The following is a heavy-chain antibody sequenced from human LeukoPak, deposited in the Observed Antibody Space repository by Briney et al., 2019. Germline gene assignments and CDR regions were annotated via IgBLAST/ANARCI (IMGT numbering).Heavy chain of an antibody. CDR3: ARVFRSGYSLMRPITMIVVSEGYFDY. CDR1: GFTFSSYE. J-gene: IGHJ4*02. CDR2: ISSSGSTI. D-gene: IGHD3-22*01. Sequence: PGGSLRLSCAASGFTFSSYEMNWVRQAPGKGLEWVSYISSSGSTIYDADSVKGRFTISRDNAKNSLYLQMNSLRAEDTAVYYCARVFRSGYSLMRPITMIVVSEGYFDYWGQGTLVTVSS. V-gene: IGHV3-48*03.